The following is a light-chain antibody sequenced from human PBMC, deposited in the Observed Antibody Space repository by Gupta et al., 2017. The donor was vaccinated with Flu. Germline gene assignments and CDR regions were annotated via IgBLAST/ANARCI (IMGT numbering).Light chain of an antibody. CDR1: RSDIGSYDY. Sequence: SALTQPAAVSGSPVPSITISCTGPRSDIGSYDYVFWYQHHPAKAHKLLIYDAIKRPSGVANRFSGSKSGDTSSLTISGLQKEDEDDYYCRSGTSISNVVFGGGTKLTVL. CDR3: RSGTSISNVV. J-gene: IGLJ2*01. V-gene: IGLV2-14*01. CDR2: DAI.